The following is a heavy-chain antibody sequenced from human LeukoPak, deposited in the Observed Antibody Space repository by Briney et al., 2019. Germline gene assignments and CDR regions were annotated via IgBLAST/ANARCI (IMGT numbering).Heavy chain of an antibody. CDR2: INPNSGGT. CDR1: GYTLTGYY. D-gene: IGHD6-13*01. Sequence: ASVRVSCKAPGYTLTGYYMHWVRQAPGQGLQWMGWINPNSGGTNFAQNFQGRVTMTSDTSINTAYMELTRLRYDDTAVYYCARTKGCTSSWSDGLDIWGQRTMVTVSS. V-gene: IGHV1-2*02. CDR3: ARTKGCTSSWSDGLDI. J-gene: IGHJ3*02.